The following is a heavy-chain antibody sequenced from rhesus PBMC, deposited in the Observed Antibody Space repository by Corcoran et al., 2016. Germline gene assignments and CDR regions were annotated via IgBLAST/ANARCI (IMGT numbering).Heavy chain of an antibody. CDR3: AGNGGYSYSYCEDWYFDL. CDR1: GASISSNY. J-gene: IGHJ2*01. Sequence: QVQLQESGPGLVKPSETLSLPCAVSGASISSNYWSWIRQPPATGLEWIGRIYGSGGSTTHHPNHKSRVTISTNAAKNKVSLMLSSVTAADTAVYYCAGNGGYSYSYCEDWYFDLWGPGTPITISS. V-gene: IGHV4-147*01. D-gene: IGHD5-12*01. CDR2: IYGSGGST.